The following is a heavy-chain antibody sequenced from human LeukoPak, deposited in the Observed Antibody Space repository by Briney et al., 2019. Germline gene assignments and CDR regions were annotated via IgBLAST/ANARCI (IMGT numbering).Heavy chain of an antibody. V-gene: IGHV1-18*01. CDR2: ISAYNGNT. Sequence: SVKVSCKASGYTFTSYGISWVRQAPGQGLEWMGRISAYNGNTNYAQKLQGRVTMTTDTSTSTAYMELRSLRSDDTAVYYCARALYDFWSGYYPHGFDPWGQGTLVTVSS. D-gene: IGHD3-3*01. J-gene: IGHJ5*02. CDR1: GYTFTSYG. CDR3: ARALYDFWSGYYPHGFDP.